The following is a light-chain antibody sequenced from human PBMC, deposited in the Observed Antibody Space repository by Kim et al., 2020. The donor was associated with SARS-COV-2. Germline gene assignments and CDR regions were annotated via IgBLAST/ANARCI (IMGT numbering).Light chain of an antibody. CDR2: GKN. CDR1: SLRSYY. Sequence: LGQTVRITIQGDSLRSYYASLYQHKPGQAPVLVIYGKNNRPSGFPDRFSVSSSGNTASLTITGAQAEDEADYYCNSRDSSGNHWVFGGGTQLTVL. J-gene: IGLJ3*02. CDR3: NSRDSSGNHWV. V-gene: IGLV3-19*01.